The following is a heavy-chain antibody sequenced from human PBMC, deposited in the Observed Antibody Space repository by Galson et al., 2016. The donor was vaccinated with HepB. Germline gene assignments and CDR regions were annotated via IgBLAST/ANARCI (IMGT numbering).Heavy chain of an antibody. J-gene: IGHJ4*02. CDR3: AKRGSRAGDTWITMIRGDQIYYFDY. V-gene: IGHV3-23*01. D-gene: IGHD3-10*01. Sequence: SLRLSCAASGFTFSSYGMSWVRQAPGKGLEWVSSISGSGGSTYYADSVKGRFTISRDNSKNTLYLQMNSLRAEDTAVYYCAKRGSRAGDTWITMIRGDQIYYFDYRGQGTLVTVSS. CDR2: ISGSGGST. CDR1: GFTFSSYG.